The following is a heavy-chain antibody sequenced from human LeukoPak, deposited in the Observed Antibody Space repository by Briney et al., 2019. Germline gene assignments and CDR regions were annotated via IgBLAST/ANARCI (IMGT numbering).Heavy chain of an antibody. Sequence: SVKVSCKASGGTFSSYAISWVRQAPGQGLEWMGRIIPIFGIANYAQKFQGRVTITADKSTSTAYMELSSLRSGDTAVYYCARGEMATIRDYYYYGMDVWGQGTTVTVSS. CDR1: GGTFSSYA. J-gene: IGHJ6*02. CDR2: IIPIFGIA. D-gene: IGHD5-24*01. V-gene: IGHV1-69*04. CDR3: ARGEMATIRDYYYYGMDV.